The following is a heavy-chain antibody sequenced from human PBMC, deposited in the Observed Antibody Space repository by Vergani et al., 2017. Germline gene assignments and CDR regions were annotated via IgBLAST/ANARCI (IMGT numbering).Heavy chain of an antibody. D-gene: IGHD3-22*01. CDR1: GGSISSSSYY. J-gene: IGHJ6*03. CDR3: ARDLGGYYYGSYYYMDV. Sequence: QLQLQESGPGLVQPSETLSLSCTVSGGSISSSSYYWGWIRQPPGKGLEWIGSIYYSGSTYYNPSLKSRVTISVDTAKNQFSLKLSSVTAADTAVYYCARDLGGYYYGSYYYMDVWGKGTTVTVSS. V-gene: IGHV4-39*07. CDR2: IYYSGST.